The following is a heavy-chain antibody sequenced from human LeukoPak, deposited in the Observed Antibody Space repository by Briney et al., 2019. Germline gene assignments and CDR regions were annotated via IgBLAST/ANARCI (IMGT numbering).Heavy chain of an antibody. CDR1: GFTFTDEY. CDR3: ARKPRTTVEDY. D-gene: IGHD4-23*01. V-gene: IGHV1-2*02. J-gene: IGHJ4*02. Sequence: ASVKVSCRSSGFTFTDEYIHWVRQAPGQGLEWMGWINPYSGAINYAQKFQGRVTLTRDTSISTAYMELSRLTSGDTAVYYCARKPRTTVEDYWGQGTLVTVSS. CDR2: INPYSGAI.